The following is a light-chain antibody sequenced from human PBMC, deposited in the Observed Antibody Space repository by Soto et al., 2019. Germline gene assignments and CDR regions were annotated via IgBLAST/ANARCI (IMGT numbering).Light chain of an antibody. V-gene: IGLV2-14*01. CDR2: DVS. CDR3: SSYASTSTYV. J-gene: IGLJ1*01. Sequence: QSVLTQPASVSGSPGQSITISCTGTSSDIGYYNYVSWYQHHPGNAPKLIIYDVSNRPSGVSNRFSGSKSGNTASLTISGLQAEDEADYFCSSYASTSTYVFGTGTKLTVL. CDR1: SSDIGYYNY.